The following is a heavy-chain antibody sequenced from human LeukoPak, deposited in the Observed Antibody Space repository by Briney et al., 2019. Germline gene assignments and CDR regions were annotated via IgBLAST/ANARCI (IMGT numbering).Heavy chain of an antibody. J-gene: IGHJ4*02. CDR1: GFTFSSYW. CDR2: IKRDGSSP. D-gene: IGHD1-14*01. CDR3: AALDNGRDY. V-gene: IGHV3-74*01. Sequence: GGSLRLSCAASGFTFSSYWMHWIRHAPGKGLVWVSRIKRDGSSPAYADSVKGRFTISRDNAKNTLYLQMNSLRAEDTAVYYCAALDNGRDYWGQGTPVTVSS.